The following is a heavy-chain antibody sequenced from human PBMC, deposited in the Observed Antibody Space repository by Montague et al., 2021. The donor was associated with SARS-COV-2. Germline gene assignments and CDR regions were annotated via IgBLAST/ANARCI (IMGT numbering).Heavy chain of an antibody. V-gene: IGHV4-34*01. J-gene: IGHJ4*02. CDR1: GGSFSGYY. Sequence: SETLSLPCAVYGGSFSGYYWTWIRQSPGKGLEWIAEINHSGTTNYNFNPSLRSRVTISVDTSKSQFSLKLSSVTAADTGVYYCARWDPQTLTLIGLRGKSAIDYWGQGTLVTVSS. CDR3: ARWDPQTLTLIGLRGKSAIDY. D-gene: IGHD4-23*01. CDR2: INHSGTT.